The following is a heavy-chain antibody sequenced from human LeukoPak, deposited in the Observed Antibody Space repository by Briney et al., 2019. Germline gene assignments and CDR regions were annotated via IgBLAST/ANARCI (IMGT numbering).Heavy chain of an antibody. D-gene: IGHD2-2*02. J-gene: IGHJ6*03. CDR3: ARSLLPPHYTYYYYYYMDV. Sequence: GASVKVSCKVSGYTLTELSMHWVRQAPGKGLEWMGGFDPEDGETIYAQKFQGRVTMTEDTSTDTAYMELSSLRAEDTAVYYCARSLLPPHYTYYYYYYMDVWGKGTTVTVSS. CDR1: GYTLTELS. V-gene: IGHV1-24*01. CDR2: FDPEDGET.